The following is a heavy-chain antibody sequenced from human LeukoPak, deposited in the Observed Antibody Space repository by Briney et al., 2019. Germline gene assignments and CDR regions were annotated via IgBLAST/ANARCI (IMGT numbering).Heavy chain of an antibody. CDR2: IYYSGST. J-gene: IGHJ3*02. V-gene: IGHV4-4*02. CDR3: ARVRNDAFDI. CDR1: GGSISSSNW. Sequence: PSETLSLTCAVSGGSISSSNWWSWVRQPPGKGLEWIGSIYYSGSTYYNPSLKSRVTISVDTSKNQFSLKLSSVTAADTAVYYCARVRNDAFDIWGQGTMVTVSS.